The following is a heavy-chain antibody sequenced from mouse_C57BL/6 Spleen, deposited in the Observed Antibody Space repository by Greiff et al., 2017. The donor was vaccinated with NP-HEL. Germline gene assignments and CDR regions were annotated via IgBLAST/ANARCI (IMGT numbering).Heavy chain of an antibody. V-gene: IGHV5-17*01. Sequence: EVHLVESGGGLVKPGGSLKLSCAASGFTFSDYGMHWVRQAPEKGLEWVGYISSGSSTIYYADTVKGRFTISRDNAKDTLYLQMTSLRSEDTYVYYCVWRYSLDDWGQGTTLTVSS. CDR1: GFTFSDYG. J-gene: IGHJ2*01. CDR2: ISSGSSTI. D-gene: IGHD1-1*01. CDR3: VWRYSLDD.